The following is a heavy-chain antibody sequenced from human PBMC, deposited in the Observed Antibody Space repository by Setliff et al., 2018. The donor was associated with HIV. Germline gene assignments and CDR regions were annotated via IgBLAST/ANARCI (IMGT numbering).Heavy chain of an antibody. J-gene: IGHJ4*01. CDR3: ASETVSGTIDY. D-gene: IGHD6-19*01. CDR2: LFTSGST. Sequence: PSETLSLTCTVSGGSIRSYYWNWIRQPAGKGLEWIGRLFTSGSTSYNPSLKSRVTMSVDTSKNQFSLKLRSVTAADTAVYYCASETVSGTIDYWGQGTLVTVSS. CDR1: GGSIRSYY. V-gene: IGHV4-4*07.